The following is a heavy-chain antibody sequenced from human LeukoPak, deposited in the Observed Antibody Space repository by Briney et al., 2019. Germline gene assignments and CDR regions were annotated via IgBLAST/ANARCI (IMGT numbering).Heavy chain of an antibody. D-gene: IGHD6-19*01. CDR3: AKRGSGWYEDYYYYMDV. CDR1: GFTFNNYG. V-gene: IGHV3-23*01. J-gene: IGHJ6*03. CDR2: TTGSGGST. Sequence: PEGSLRLSCAASGFTFNNYGMSWVRQAPGKGLEWVSTTTGSGGSTYYADSVKGRFTISRDNSKNTLYLQMNSLRAEDTAVYYCAKRGSGWYEDYYYYMDVWGKGTTVTISS.